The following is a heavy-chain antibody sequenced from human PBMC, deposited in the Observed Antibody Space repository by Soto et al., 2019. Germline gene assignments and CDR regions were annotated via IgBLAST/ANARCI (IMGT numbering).Heavy chain of an antibody. CDR1: GYTFTSYA. D-gene: IGHD6-19*01. CDR3: ARYASSGNNSVWYTFDP. Sequence: SVKVSCKASGYTFTSYAMHWVRQAPGQGLEWMGGIIPIFGTTNYAKKFQGRVTITADESTSTAYMELSSLRSEDTAVYYCARYASSGNNSVWYTFDPWGQGTLVTVSS. V-gene: IGHV1-69*13. CDR2: IIPIFGTT. J-gene: IGHJ5*02.